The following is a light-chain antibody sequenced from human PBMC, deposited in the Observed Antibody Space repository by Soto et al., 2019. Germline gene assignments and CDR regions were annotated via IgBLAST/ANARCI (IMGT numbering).Light chain of an antibody. CDR1: QGISSW. Sequence: DIQMTQSPSTLSASIGDRVTITCRASQGISSWLAWYQQNPGKAPKLLIYDASTLESGVPSRFSGSGSGTEFTLTISSLQPDDFATYYCQQYHSFSRTFGQGTKVDIK. CDR2: DAS. CDR3: QQYHSFSRT. V-gene: IGKV1-5*01. J-gene: IGKJ1*01.